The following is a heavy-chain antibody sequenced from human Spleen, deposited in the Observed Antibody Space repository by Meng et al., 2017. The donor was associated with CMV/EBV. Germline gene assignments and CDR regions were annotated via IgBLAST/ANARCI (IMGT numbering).Heavy chain of an antibody. Sequence: GGSLRLSCAATGFTVSRYWMHWVRQAPGKGLVWVSRINSDGSSTSYADSVKGRFTISRDNAKNTLYLQMNSLRAEDRAVYYCARAPSGWLYAFDMWGQGTMVTVSS. CDR2: INSDGSST. V-gene: IGHV3-74*01. J-gene: IGHJ3*02. CDR1: GFTVSRYW. CDR3: ARAPSGWLYAFDM. D-gene: IGHD2-15*01.